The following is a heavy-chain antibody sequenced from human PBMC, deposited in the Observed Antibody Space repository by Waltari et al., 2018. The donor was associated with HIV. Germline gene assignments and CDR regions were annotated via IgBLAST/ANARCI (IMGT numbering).Heavy chain of an antibody. CDR3: AKAFYEDTAYYYDF. J-gene: IGHJ4*02. CDR1: GFPFLRAA. CDR2: IDGSGTKS. D-gene: IGHD3-22*01. V-gene: IGHV3-23*01. Sequence: VHLLVSGGRLVKAGRSRGLSRAGSGFPFLRAALTWVRQSPERGLEWVAAIDGSGTKSFYADSVKGRFTLSRDNSKNTVFLQMNSLRAADTAIYYCAKAFYEDTAYYYDFWGRGTRVTVSS.